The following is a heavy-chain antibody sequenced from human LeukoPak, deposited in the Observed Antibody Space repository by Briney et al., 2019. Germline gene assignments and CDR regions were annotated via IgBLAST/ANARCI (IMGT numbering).Heavy chain of an antibody. V-gene: IGHV3-23*01. J-gene: IGHJ4*02. Sequence: GGSLRLSCAASGFTFSSYAMRWVRQAPGKGLEGVSAISGSGGSTYYADSVKGRFTISRDNSKNTLYLQMNSLRAEDTAVYYCAKGYGYSYGFDYWGQGTLVTVSS. CDR2: ISGSGGST. CDR1: GFTFSSYA. CDR3: AKGYGYSYGFDY. D-gene: IGHD5-18*01.